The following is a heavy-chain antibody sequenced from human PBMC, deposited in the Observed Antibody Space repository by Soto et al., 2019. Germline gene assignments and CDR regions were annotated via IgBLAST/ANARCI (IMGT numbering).Heavy chain of an antibody. CDR1: GFTFSSYA. J-gene: IGHJ3*02. CDR2: ISSNGGST. V-gene: IGHV3-64*01. Sequence: EVQLVESGGGLVQPGGSLRLSCEASGFTFSSYAMHWVRQAPGKGLEYVSAISSNGGSTYYANSVKGRFTISRDNSKNTLYLQMGSLRAEDMAVYYCARDGCGGDCYSAYAFDIWGQGTMVTVSS. D-gene: IGHD2-21*02. CDR3: ARDGCGGDCYSAYAFDI.